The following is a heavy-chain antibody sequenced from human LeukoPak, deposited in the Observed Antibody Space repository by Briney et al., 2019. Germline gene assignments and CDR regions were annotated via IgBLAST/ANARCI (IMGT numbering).Heavy chain of an antibody. V-gene: IGHV4-61*02. Sequence: SETLSLTCTVSGGSISSGSYYWSWVRQPAGKGLEWIGRIYTSGSTNYNPSLKSRVTISVDTSKNQFSLKLSSVTAADTAVYYCARDKTDYDILTDAGYFDYWGQGTLVTVSS. CDR3: ARDKTDYDILTDAGYFDY. J-gene: IGHJ4*02. CDR1: GGSISSGSYY. D-gene: IGHD3-9*01. CDR2: IYTSGST.